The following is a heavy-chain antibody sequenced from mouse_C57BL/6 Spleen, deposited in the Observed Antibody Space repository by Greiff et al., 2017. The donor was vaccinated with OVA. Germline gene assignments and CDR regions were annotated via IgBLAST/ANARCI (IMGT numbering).Heavy chain of an antibody. J-gene: IGHJ3*01. V-gene: IGHV1-19*01. D-gene: IGHD1-1*01. CDR1: GYTFTDYY. CDR2: INPYNGGT. Sequence: VQLKQSGPVLVKPGASVKMSCKASGYTFTDYYMNWVKQSHGKSLEWIGVINPYNGGTSYNQKFKGKATLTVDKSSSTAYMELNSLTSEDSAVYYCARSVITTDTAYWGQGTLVTVSA. CDR3: ARSVITTDTAY.